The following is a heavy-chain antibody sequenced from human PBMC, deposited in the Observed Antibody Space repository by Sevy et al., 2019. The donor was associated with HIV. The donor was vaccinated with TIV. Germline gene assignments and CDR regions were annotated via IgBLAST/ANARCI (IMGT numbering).Heavy chain of an antibody. CDR2: IYYSGST. J-gene: IGHJ4*02. Sequence: SETLSLTCTVSAVSISSSSYDWGWIRQPPGKGLEWIGSIYYSGSTYYNPSLKIRVTISVDTSKKQCSLKLRSVTAADTAVDYCARHGGIVGRAFDFWGRGTLVTVSS. D-gene: IGHD1-26*01. V-gene: IGHV4-39*01. CDR1: AVSISSSSYD. CDR3: ARHGGIVGRAFDF.